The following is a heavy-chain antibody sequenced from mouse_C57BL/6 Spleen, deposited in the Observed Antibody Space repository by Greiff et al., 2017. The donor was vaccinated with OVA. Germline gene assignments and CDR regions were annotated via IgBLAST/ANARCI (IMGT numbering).Heavy chain of an antibody. J-gene: IGHJ4*01. CDR2: IDPSASYT. D-gene: IGHD1-1*01. V-gene: IGHV1-50*01. Sequence: VQLQQPGAELVKPGASVKLSCKASGYTFTSYWMPWVKQRPGQGLEWIGEIDPSASYTNYNQKFKGKATLTVDTSSSTAYMQLSSLTSEDSAVNYCARSNGSSYDYYAMDYWGQGTSVTVSS. CDR3: ARSNGSSYDYYAMDY. CDR1: GYTFTSYW.